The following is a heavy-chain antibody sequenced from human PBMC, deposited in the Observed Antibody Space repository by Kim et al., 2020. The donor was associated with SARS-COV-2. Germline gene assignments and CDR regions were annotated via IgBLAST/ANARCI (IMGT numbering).Heavy chain of an antibody. CDR2: FDPEDGET. D-gene: IGHD7-27*01. CDR1: GYTLTELS. J-gene: IGHJ6*02. Sequence: ASVKVSCKVSGYTLTELSMHWVRQAPGKGLEWMGGFDPEDGETIYAQKFQGRVTMTEDTSTDTAYMELSSLRSEDTAVYYCATGINWGSYYYYYYGMDGWGQGTTVTVSS. V-gene: IGHV1-24*01. CDR3: ATGINWGSYYYYYYGMDG.